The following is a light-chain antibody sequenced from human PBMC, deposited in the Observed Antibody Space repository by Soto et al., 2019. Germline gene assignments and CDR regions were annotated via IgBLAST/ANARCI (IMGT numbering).Light chain of an antibody. Sequence: EIVLTQSPGTLSLSPGERATLSCRASQSVSSSYLAWYQQKPGQAPRLLIYGASSRATGIPDRFSGSGSGTDFTLTISSLQPEDLATYYCQQSYDLPYAFGQGTKLEIK. J-gene: IGKJ2*01. V-gene: IGKV3-20*01. CDR1: QSVSSSY. CDR3: QQSYDLPYA. CDR2: GAS.